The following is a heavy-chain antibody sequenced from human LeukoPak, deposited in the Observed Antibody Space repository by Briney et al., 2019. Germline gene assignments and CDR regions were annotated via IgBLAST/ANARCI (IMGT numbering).Heavy chain of an antibody. CDR2: ISGSGGST. V-gene: IGHV3-23*01. D-gene: IGHD4-17*01. CDR1: GFTFSSYG. CDR3: AAADYGDYGFDY. J-gene: IGHJ4*02. Sequence: GGTLRLSCAASGFTFSSYGMSWVRQAPGKGLEWVSAISGSGGSTYYADSVKGRFTISRDNSKNTLYLQMNSLRAEDTAVYYCAAADYGDYGFDYWGQGTLVTVSS.